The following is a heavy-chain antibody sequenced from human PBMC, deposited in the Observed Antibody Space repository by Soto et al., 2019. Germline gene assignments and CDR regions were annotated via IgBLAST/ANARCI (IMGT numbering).Heavy chain of an antibody. D-gene: IGHD6-19*01. CDR2: ISGSGGST. CDR3: AKARSSGWYFDY. V-gene: IGHV3-23*01. CDR1: GFTFSSYA. Sequence: GALRLSCAASGFTFSSYAMSWVRQAPGKGLEWVSAISGSGGSTYYADSVKGRFTISRDNSKNTLYLQMNSLRAEDTAVYYCAKARSSGWYFDYWGQGTLVTVSS. J-gene: IGHJ4*02.